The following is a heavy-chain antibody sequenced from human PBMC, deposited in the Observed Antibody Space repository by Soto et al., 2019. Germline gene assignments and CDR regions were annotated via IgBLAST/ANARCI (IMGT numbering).Heavy chain of an antibody. CDR1: GGTISGYY. J-gene: IGHJ5*02. CDR2: IYYSGST. D-gene: IGHD3-3*01. CDR3: AIHFPYYDFWIGYNINWFDP. V-gene: IGHV4-59*08. Sequence: PSEPLSLTCTVSGGTISGYYWSWILQQTGKGLEWIGYIYYSGSTNYNPSLKSRVTISVDTSKNQFSLKLSSVTAADTAVYYCAIHFPYYDFWIGYNINWFDPWGQGTLVTVSS.